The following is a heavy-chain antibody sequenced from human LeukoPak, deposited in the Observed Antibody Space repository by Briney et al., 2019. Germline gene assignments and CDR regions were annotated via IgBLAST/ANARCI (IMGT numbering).Heavy chain of an antibody. Sequence: SETLSLTCTVSGYSISSGYYWGWIRQPPGKGLEWIGSIYHSGSTYYNPSLKSRVTISVDTSKNQFSLKLSSVTAADTAVYYCAASQRGRYVSNYWYFDLWGRGTLVTVSS. CDR1: GYSISSGYY. D-gene: IGHD3-16*01. V-gene: IGHV4-38-2*02. CDR2: IYHSGST. CDR3: AASQRGRYVSNYWYFDL. J-gene: IGHJ2*01.